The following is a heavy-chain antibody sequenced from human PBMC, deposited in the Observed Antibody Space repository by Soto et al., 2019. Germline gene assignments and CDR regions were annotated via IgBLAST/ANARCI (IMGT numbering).Heavy chain of an antibody. CDR2: IYYSGST. V-gene: IGHV4-61*05. CDR3: ARQSWDGSGYSQSDAFDI. D-gene: IGHD3-22*01. J-gene: IGHJ3*02. Sequence: SSETLSLTCTVSGGSISSSSYYWGWIRQPPGKGLEWIGYIYYSGSTNYNPSLKSRVTISVDTSKNQFSLKLSSVTAADTAVYYCARQSWDGSGYSQSDAFDIWGQGTMVTVSS. CDR1: GGSISSSSYY.